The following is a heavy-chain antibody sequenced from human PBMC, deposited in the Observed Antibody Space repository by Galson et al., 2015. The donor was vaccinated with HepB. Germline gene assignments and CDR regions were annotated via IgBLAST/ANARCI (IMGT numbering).Heavy chain of an antibody. Sequence: CAISGDSVSSNSAAWNWIRQSPSRGLEWLGRTYYRSKWYNDYAVSVKSRITINPDTSKNQFSLQLNSVTPEDTAVYYCARDLDCTGGVCSPDYWGQGTLVTVSS. V-gene: IGHV6-1*01. D-gene: IGHD2-8*02. CDR2: TYYRSKWYN. CDR1: GDSVSSNSAA. CDR3: ARDLDCTGGVCSPDY. J-gene: IGHJ4*02.